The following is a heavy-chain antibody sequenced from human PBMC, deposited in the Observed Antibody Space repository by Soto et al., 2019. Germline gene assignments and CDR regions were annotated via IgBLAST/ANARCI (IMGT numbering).Heavy chain of an antibody. D-gene: IGHD6-19*01. CDR3: AKDEGAAVESPGD. V-gene: IGHV3-43*01. CDR1: GFIFDDFT. J-gene: IGHJ4*01. Sequence: PGGSLRLFCAASGFIFDDFTMHWVRLVPGKGLQWVSYINWDGRIAMYADSVKGRFTISRDNPNNHPYLQMNSLRSDDTALYYCAKDEGAAVESPGDWGHGTLVTVSS. CDR2: INWDGRIA.